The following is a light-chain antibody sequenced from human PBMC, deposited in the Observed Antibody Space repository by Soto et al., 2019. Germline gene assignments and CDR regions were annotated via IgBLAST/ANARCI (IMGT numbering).Light chain of an antibody. CDR2: DAS. CDR3: QQYNSYPWT. V-gene: IGKV1-5*01. CDR1: QSISSW. Sequence: IRMTQSPSSLSASTGDRVTITCRASQSISSWLAWYQQKPGKAPKLLIYDASSLESGVPSRFSGSGSGTEFTLTISSLQPDDFATYYCQQYNSYPWTFGQGTKVDTK. J-gene: IGKJ1*01.